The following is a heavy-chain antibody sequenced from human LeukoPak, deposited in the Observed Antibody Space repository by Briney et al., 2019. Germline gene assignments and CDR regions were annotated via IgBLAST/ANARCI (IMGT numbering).Heavy chain of an antibody. CDR1: GYTFTSYY. V-gene: IGHV1-24*01. Sequence: ASVKVSCKASGYTFTSYYMHWVRQAPGKGLEWMGGFDPEDGETIYAQKFQGRVTMTEDTSTDTAYMELSSLRSEDTAVYYCATVGLYYDFWSGYYRLWGQGTLVTVSS. CDR2: FDPEDGET. CDR3: ATVGLYYDFWSGYYRL. J-gene: IGHJ4*02. D-gene: IGHD3-3*01.